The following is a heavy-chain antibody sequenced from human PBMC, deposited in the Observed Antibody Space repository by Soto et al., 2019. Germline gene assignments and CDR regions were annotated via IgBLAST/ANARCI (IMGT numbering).Heavy chain of an antibody. V-gene: IGHV3-23*01. Sequence: GGSLRLSCAASGFTFSSYAMNWVRQVPGKGLEWVSSISGSGGTTHYADSVEGRITIPRDNSRNTVYLQMNSLRAEDTALYYCAKDPYDSSGYYQNYWGQGTLVTVSS. CDR3: AKDPYDSSGYYQNY. D-gene: IGHD3-22*01. CDR2: ISGSGGTT. CDR1: GFTFSSYA. J-gene: IGHJ4*02.